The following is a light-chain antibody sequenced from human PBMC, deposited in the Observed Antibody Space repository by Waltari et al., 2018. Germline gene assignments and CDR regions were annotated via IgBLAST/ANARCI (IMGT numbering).Light chain of an antibody. J-gene: IGKJ3*01. V-gene: IGKV4-1*01. Sequence: DIVMTQSPDSLAVSLGERATIHCQFSQSVLYSSNNKNYLAWYQQKPGHPPKLLIYWASTRESGVPDRFSGSGSGTDSTLTISSLQAEDVAVYFCQQYYSTPPSFGPGTKVDIK. CDR3: QQYYSTPPS. CDR2: WAS. CDR1: QSVLYSSNNKNY.